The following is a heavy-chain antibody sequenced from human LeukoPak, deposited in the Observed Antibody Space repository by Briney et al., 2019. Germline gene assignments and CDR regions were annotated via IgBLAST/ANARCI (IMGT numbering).Heavy chain of an antibody. Sequence: SETLSLTCTVSGGSISSGSYYWSWIRQPAGKGLEWIGRIYTSGSTNYNPSLKSRVTISVDTSKNQFSLKLSSVTAADTAVYYCARGMTTVTTSNWFDPWGQGTLVTVSS. J-gene: IGHJ5*02. CDR3: ARGMTTVTTSNWFDP. CDR2: IYTSGST. CDR1: GGSISSGSYY. V-gene: IGHV4-61*02. D-gene: IGHD4-17*01.